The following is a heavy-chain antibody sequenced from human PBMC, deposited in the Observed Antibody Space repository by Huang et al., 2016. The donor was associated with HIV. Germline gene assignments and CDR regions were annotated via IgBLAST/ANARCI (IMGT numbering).Heavy chain of an antibody. CDR1: GSTFTSYG. Sequence: QIQLMQSGPDLKQPGASVKVSCKASGSTFTSYGITWVRQAHRQGPEWMGWISASSGDTEYAKKCQGRVTLTTETSTNIAYMELRSLRSDDTAKYYCARDPKYHRIGYDRQRRGIDIWGQGTMVIVSS. CDR3: ARDPKYHRIGYDRQRRGIDI. J-gene: IGHJ3*02. V-gene: IGHV1-18*01. D-gene: IGHD3-22*01. CDR2: ISASSGDT.